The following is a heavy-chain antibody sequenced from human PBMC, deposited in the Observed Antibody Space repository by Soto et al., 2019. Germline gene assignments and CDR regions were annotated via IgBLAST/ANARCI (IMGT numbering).Heavy chain of an antibody. CDR3: ARGGYSYGGYYYYYGMDV. J-gene: IGHJ6*02. D-gene: IGHD5-18*01. Sequence: GGSLRLSCAASGFTFSSYSMNWVRQAPGKGLDWVSSISSSISYIYYADSVKGRFTISRGNAKNSLYLQMNSLRAEDTAVYYCARGGYSYGGYYYYYGMDVWGQGTTVTVSS. V-gene: IGHV3-21*01. CDR1: GFTFSSYS. CDR2: ISSSISYI.